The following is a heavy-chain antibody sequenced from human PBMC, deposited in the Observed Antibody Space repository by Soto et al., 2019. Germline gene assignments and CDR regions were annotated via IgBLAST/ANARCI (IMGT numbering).Heavy chain of an antibody. CDR1: GYSISAYY. D-gene: IGHD3-10*01. J-gene: IGHJ4*02. V-gene: IGHV1-2*02. CDR2: IDPKNGGT. CDR3: GRDDYGIFPY. Sequence: QVQLVQSGTEVKKPGASVKVSCQASGYSISAYYIHWVRQAPGQGLEWMGWIDPKNGGTVSAQKFQGRLTMTRDTSISTVDMDLSGLTSDDTDLYYCGRDDYGIFPYWGQGSLVTVSS.